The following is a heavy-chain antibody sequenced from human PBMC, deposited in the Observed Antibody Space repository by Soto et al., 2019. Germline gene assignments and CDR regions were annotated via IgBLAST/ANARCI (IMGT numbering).Heavy chain of an antibody. V-gene: IGHV3-33*01. Sequence: GGSLRLSCAASGFTFSSYGMHWVRQAPGKGLEWVAVIWYDGSNKYYADSVKGRFTISRDNSKNTLYLQMNSLRAEDTAVYYCARVEYYYDSSGSVDAFEIWGQGTMVIVSS. CDR2: IWYDGSNK. CDR1: GFTFSSYG. J-gene: IGHJ3*02. CDR3: ARVEYYYDSSGSVDAFEI. D-gene: IGHD3-22*01.